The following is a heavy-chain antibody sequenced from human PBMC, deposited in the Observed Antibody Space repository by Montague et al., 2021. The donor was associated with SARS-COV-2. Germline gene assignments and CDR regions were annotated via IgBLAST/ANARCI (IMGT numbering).Heavy chain of an antibody. CDR2: LYYSGST. Sequence: SETLSLTCTVSGGSISSSSYYWGCIRQPPGKGLVWIGSLYYSGSTYYNPSLKSRVTISIDTSKNQFSLKLTSVTAADTAVYYCGRQGSSSSWYGGYYYGMDVWGQGTTVTVSS. V-gene: IGHV4-39*01. J-gene: IGHJ6*02. CDR1: GGSISSSSYY. CDR3: GRQGSSSSWYGGYYYGMDV. D-gene: IGHD6-13*01.